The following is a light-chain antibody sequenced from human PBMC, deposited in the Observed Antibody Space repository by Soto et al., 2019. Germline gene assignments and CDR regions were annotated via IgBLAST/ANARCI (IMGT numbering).Light chain of an antibody. CDR1: TSDFGFYNY. CDR3: SSYTSSTDYV. J-gene: IGLJ1*01. Sequence: QSALTQPASVSGSPGQPITISCTGTTSDFGFYNYVSWYQHHPGKAPKLLIYEVTNRHSGVSNRFSGSKSGNTASLTISGLQAEDEADYYCSSYTSSTDYVFGTGTKVTVL. CDR2: EVT. V-gene: IGLV2-14*01.